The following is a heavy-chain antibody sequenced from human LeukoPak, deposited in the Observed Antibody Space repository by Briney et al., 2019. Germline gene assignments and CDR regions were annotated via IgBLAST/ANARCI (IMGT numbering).Heavy chain of an antibody. CDR3: AKGIAAADYYYYYMDV. D-gene: IGHD6-13*01. V-gene: IGHV4-61*02. CDR2: IYTSGST. Sequence: KPSQTLSLTCTVSGGSISSGSYYWSWIRQPAGKGLEWIGRIYTSGSTNYNPSLKSRVTISVGTSKNQFSLKLSSVTAADTAVYYCAKGIAAADYYYYYMDVWGKGTTVTVSS. CDR1: GGSISSGSYY. J-gene: IGHJ6*03.